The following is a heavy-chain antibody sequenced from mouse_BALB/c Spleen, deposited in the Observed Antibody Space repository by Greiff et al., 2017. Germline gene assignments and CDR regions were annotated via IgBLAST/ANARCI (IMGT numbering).Heavy chain of an antibody. D-gene: IGHD1-1*01. V-gene: IGHV1-7*01. CDR1: GYTFTSYW. CDR2: INPSTGYT. J-gene: IGHJ2*01. CDR3: ANYYGSTPSFDY. Sequence: VKLMESGAELAKPGASVKMSCKASGYTFTSYWMHWVKQRPGQGLEWIGYINPSTGYTEYNQKFKDKATLTADKSSSTAYMHLSSLTSEDSAVYYCANYYGSTPSFDYWGQGTTLTVSS.